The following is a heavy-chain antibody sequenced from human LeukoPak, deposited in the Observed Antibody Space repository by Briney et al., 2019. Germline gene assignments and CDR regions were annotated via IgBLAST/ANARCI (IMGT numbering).Heavy chain of an antibody. CDR3: ARGQGIAAAGTLDY. V-gene: IGHV4-34*01. D-gene: IGHD6-13*01. CDR1: GGSFSGHY. CDR2: INHSGST. J-gene: IGHJ4*02. Sequence: SSETLSLTCAVYGGSFSGHYWSWISQSPGKGLEWLGEINHSGSTNYNPSLKSRVTISVDTSKNQFSLKLSSVTAADTAVYYCARGQGIAAAGTLDYWGQGTLVTVSS.